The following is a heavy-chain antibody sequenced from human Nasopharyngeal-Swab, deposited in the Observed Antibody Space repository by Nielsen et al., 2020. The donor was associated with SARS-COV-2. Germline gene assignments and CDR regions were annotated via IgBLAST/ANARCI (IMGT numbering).Heavy chain of an antibody. Sequence: GGSLRLSCAASGFTFDDYAMHWVRQAPGKGLEWVSGISWNSGSIGYADSVKGRFTISRDNAKNSLYLQMNSLRAEDTALYYCAKGIGYYYGSGPWYFDLWGRGTLVTVSS. CDR3: AKGIGYYYGSGPWYFDL. J-gene: IGHJ2*01. V-gene: IGHV3-9*01. CDR1: GFTFDDYA. D-gene: IGHD3-10*01. CDR2: ISWNSGSI.